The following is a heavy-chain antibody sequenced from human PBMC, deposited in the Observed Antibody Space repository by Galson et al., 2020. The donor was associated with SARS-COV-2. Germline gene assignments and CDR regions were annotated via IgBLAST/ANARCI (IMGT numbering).Heavy chain of an antibody. D-gene: IGHD6-13*01. CDR3: AKSGHGSSWYYFDGIDV. Sequence: GGSLRLSCAASGFTFSSYAMSWVRRAPGKGLEWVSGISGSDGRIHYADSVKGRFTISRDNSKNTLYLQMSSLRAEATAAYYCAKSGHGSSWYYFDGIDVWGQGTTVTVSS. CDR2: ISGSDGRI. V-gene: IGHV3-23*01. CDR1: GFTFSSYA. J-gene: IGHJ6*02.